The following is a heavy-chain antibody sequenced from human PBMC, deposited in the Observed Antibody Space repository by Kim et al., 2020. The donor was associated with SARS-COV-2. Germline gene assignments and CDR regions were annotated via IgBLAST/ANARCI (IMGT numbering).Heavy chain of an antibody. V-gene: IGHV4-34*01. Sequence: SETLSLTCAVYTGSFSGYYWTWILQPPGKGLEWIGEISHSGSTNYNPSLKSRVTMSVDTSKNQFSLKLSSVTAADAGVYYCTRFLWNDDNYWGQGTLVTV. CDR3: TRFLWNDDNY. J-gene: IGHJ4*02. CDR1: TGSFSGYY. D-gene: IGHD1-1*01. CDR2: ISHSGST.